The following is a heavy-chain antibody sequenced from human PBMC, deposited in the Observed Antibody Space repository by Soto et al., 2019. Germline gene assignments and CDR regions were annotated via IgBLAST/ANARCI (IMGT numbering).Heavy chain of an antibody. CDR1: GFTFSDYA. Sequence: PGGSLRLPCAASGFTFSDYAIQWVRQAPGKGLEWVAVISYDGSNEYYADSVKGRFTISRDTSKNTLYLQMNSLRLEDTAVYYCARDTREGGFDYWGQGTPVTVSS. V-gene: IGHV3-30-3*01. D-gene: IGHD3-16*01. CDR2: ISYDGSNE. CDR3: ARDTREGGFDY. J-gene: IGHJ4*02.